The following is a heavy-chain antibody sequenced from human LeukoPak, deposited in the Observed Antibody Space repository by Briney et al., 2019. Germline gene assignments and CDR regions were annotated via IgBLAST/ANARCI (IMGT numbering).Heavy chain of an antibody. CDR2: IKSDGST. CDR1: GFTFSSYW. Sequence: GGSLRLSCAASGFTFSSYWMHWVRQTPGKGLVWISRIKSDGSTIYADSVKGRFTISRDNAKNSLYLQMNSLRAEDTAVYYCAELGITMIGGVWGKGTTVTISS. V-gene: IGHV3-74*01. D-gene: IGHD3-10*02. J-gene: IGHJ6*04. CDR3: AELGITMIGGV.